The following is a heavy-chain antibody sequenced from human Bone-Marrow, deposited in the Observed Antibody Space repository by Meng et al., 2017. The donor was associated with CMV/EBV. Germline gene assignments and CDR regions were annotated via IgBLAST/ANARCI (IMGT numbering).Heavy chain of an antibody. J-gene: IGHJ6*02. D-gene: IGHD3-10*01. V-gene: IGHV3-9*01. CDR2: ISWNSGSI. Sequence: GGSLRLSCAASGFTFDDYAMHWVRQAPGKGLEWVSGISWNSGSIGYADSVKGRFTISRDNAKNSLYLQMNSLRAEDTAVYYCARIILTTMVRGVPSRPYYYYGMDVWGQGTTVTVSS. CDR3: ARIILTTMVRGVPSRPYYYYGMDV. CDR1: GFTFDDYA.